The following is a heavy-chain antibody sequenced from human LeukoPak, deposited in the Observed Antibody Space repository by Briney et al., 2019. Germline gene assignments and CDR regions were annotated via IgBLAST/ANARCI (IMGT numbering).Heavy chain of an antibody. D-gene: IGHD6-6*01. CDR2: ISGSGGSGGKT. CDR1: GFSFSTYA. V-gene: IGHV3-23*01. J-gene: IGHJ4*02. Sequence: PGGSLRLSCAASGFSFSTYAMSWVRQAPGKGLEWVSTISGSGGSGGKTYYADSVKGRFSISRHNSKSTLYLQMNSLRAEDTAVYYCAKSGAARFDYWGQGTLVTVSS. CDR3: AKSGAARFDY.